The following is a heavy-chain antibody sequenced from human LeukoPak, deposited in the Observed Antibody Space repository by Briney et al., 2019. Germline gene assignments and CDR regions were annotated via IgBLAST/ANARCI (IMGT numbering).Heavy chain of an antibody. CDR3: AKSPGDFPYYFDY. Sequence: TGGSLRLSCAASGFTFSSYAMSWVRQAPGKGLEWVSAISGSGGSTYYADSVKGRFTISRDNSKNTLYLQMNSLRAEDTAVYYCAKSPGDFPYYFDYWGQGTLVTVSS. J-gene: IGHJ4*02. V-gene: IGHV3-23*01. CDR2: ISGSGGST. D-gene: IGHD7-27*01. CDR1: GFTFSSYA.